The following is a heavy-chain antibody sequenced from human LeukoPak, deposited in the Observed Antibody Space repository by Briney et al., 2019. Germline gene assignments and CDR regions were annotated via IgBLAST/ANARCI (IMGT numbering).Heavy chain of an antibody. J-gene: IGHJ6*03. Sequence: GGSLRLSCAASGFTFSSYSMNWVRQAPGKGLEWVSSISSSSSYIYYADSVKGRFTISRDNAKNSLYLQMNSLRAEDTAVYYCARVGYCGGDCYSDNYYYYYYMDVWGKGTTVTVSS. CDR2: ISSSSSYI. V-gene: IGHV3-21*01. D-gene: IGHD2-21*02. CDR1: GFTFSSYS. CDR3: ARVGYCGGDCYSDNYYYYYYMDV.